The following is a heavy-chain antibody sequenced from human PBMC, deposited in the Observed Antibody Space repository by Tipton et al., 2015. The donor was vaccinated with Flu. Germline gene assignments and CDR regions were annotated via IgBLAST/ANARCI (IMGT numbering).Heavy chain of an antibody. J-gene: IGHJ4*02. CDR3: ARVSTLMSFDY. V-gene: IGHV3-48*03. Sequence: GSLRLSCVTSGFTFSNYEMNWVRQAPGKGLEWVSYISTSGTTIHYADSVKGRFTLSRDNAKDSLFLQMSSLRAEDTAIYYCARVSTLMSFDYWGQGTLVSVSS. D-gene: IGHD4-17*01. CDR1: GFTFSNYE. CDR2: ISTSGTTI.